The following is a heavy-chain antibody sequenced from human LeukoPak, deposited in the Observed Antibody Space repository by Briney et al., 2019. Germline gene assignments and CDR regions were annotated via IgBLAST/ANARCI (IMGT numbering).Heavy chain of an antibody. J-gene: IGHJ6*02. CDR1: GGSINNHY. Sequence: PSETLSLTCTVSGGSINNHYWSWIRQSPGTGLEWIGYVYSSGSTKYNPSLESRVTISVDTSKNQFSLRLSSVTAAGTAVYYCTRDRKYCDDSGGYSPSYCYGMDVWGQGTTVTVSS. V-gene: IGHV4-59*11. CDR3: TRDRKYCDDSGGYSPSYCYGMDV. D-gene: IGHD3-22*01. CDR2: VYSSGST.